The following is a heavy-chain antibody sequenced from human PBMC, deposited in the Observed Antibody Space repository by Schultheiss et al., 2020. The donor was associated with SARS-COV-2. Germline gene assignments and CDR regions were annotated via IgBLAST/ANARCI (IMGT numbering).Heavy chain of an antibody. Sequence: SETLSLTCTVSGGSISSSSYYWGWIRQPPGKGLEWIGSIYYSGSTNYNPSLKSRVTISVDTSKNQFSLKLSSVTAADTAVYYCARVYCGGDCYRYWYFDLWGRGTLVTVSS. V-gene: IGHV4-39*07. CDR1: GGSISSSSYY. CDR2: IYYSGST. J-gene: IGHJ2*01. D-gene: IGHD2-21*02. CDR3: ARVYCGGDCYRYWYFDL.